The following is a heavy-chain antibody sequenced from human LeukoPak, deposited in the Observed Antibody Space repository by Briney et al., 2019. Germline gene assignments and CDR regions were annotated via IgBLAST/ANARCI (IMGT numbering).Heavy chain of an antibody. CDR3: AGRLTQYDCFDP. CDR1: GDSVSINSVT. J-gene: IGHJ5*02. Sequence: SQTLSLTCAISGDSVSINSVTWNWIRQSPSRGLEWLGRTYYRSTWYNDYAVSVRGRITVNPDTSKYQFSLHLNSVAPEDTAVYYCAGRLTQYDCFDPLGQGILVTVSS. D-gene: IGHD2-2*01. CDR2: TYYRSTWYN. V-gene: IGHV6-1*01.